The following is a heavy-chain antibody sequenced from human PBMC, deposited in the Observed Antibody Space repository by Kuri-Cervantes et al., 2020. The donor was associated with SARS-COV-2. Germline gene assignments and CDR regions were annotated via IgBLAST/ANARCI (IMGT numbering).Heavy chain of an antibody. J-gene: IGHJ4*02. Sequence: ASVKVSCKVSGYTLTELSMHWVRQAPGKGLEWMGGFDPEDGETIYAQKSQGRVTMTEDTSTDTAYMELSSLRSEDAAVYYCATDHIAAAGLFDYWGQGTLVTVSS. CDR2: FDPEDGET. V-gene: IGHV1-24*01. CDR1: GYTLTELS. D-gene: IGHD6-13*01. CDR3: ATDHIAAAGLFDY.